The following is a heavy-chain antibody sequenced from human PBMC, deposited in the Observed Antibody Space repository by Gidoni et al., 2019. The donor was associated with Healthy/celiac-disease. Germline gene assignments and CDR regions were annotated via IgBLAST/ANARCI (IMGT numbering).Heavy chain of an antibody. CDR1: GYSISIGYY. V-gene: IGHV4-38-2*01. D-gene: IGHD3-16*02. J-gene: IGHJ4*02. CDR3: ARSWGDYVWGSYRRFDY. CDR2: IYHSGST. Sequence: QVQLQESGPGLVQPSETLSLTCAVPGYSISIGYYWSWIRQPPGKGLEWIGSIYHSGSTYYNPSLKSRVTISVDTSKNQFSLKLSSVTAADTAVYYCARSWGDYVWGSYRRFDYWGQGTLVTVSS.